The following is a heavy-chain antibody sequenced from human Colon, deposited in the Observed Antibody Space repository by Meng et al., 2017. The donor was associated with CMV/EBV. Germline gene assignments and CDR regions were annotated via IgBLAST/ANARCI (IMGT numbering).Heavy chain of an antibody. J-gene: IGHJ5*02. CDR1: GFTFSSYA. Sequence: GGSLRLSCAASGFTFSSYAMHWVRQAPGKGLEWVAVISYDGSNKYYADSVKGRFTISRDNSKNTLYLQMNSLRAEDTAVYYCARGRREARGVNWDWFDPWGQGTLVTVSS. V-gene: IGHV3-30*04. CDR3: ARGRREARGVNWDWFDP. D-gene: IGHD3-10*01. CDR2: ISYDGSNK.